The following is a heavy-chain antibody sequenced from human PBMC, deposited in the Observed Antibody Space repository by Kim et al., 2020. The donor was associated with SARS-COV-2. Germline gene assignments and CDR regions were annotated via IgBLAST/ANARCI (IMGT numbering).Heavy chain of an antibody. Sequence: GGSLRLSCAASGFTFSSYATHWVRQAPGKGLEWVTVISYDGSNKYYADSVKGRFTISRDNSKNTLYLQMNSLRAEDTAVYYCARDRGWSGYYVGDAFDI. D-gene: IGHD3-3*01. CDR1: GFTFSSYA. J-gene: IGHJ3*02. CDR2: ISYDGSNK. CDR3: ARDRGWSGYYVGDAFDI. V-gene: IGHV3-30-3*01.